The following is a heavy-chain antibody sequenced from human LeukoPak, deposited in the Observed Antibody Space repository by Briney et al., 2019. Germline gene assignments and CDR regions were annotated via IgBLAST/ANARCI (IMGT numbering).Heavy chain of an antibody. CDR1: GFTFSSYA. V-gene: IGHV3-23*01. J-gene: IGHJ4*02. CDR2: ISGSGGST. CDR3: AKTDYYDFWSGYYPFDY. D-gene: IGHD3-3*01. Sequence: GGSLRLSCAASGFTFSSYAMSWVRQAPGKGLEWVSAISGSGGSTYYADSVKGRFTISRDNSKNTLYLQMNSLRAEDTAVYYCAKTDYYDFWSGYYPFDYWGQGTLVTVSS.